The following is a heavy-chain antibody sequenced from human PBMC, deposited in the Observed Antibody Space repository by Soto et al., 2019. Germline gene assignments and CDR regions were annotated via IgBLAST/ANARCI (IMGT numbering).Heavy chain of an antibody. V-gene: IGHV1-2*04. CDR1: GYTFTGYY. D-gene: IGHD2-15*01. CDR3: ARAANMENGAYYYYYYMDV. Sequence: ASVHVSCQASGYTFTGYYMHWVRQAPGQGLEWMGWINPNSGGTNYAQKFQGWVTMTRDTSISTAYMELSRLRSDDTAVYYCARAANMENGAYYYYYYMDVWGKGTTVTVSS. J-gene: IGHJ6*03. CDR2: INPNSGGT.